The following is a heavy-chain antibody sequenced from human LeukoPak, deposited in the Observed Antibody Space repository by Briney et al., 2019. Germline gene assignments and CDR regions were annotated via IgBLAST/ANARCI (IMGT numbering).Heavy chain of an antibody. CDR2: IYAGGST. CDR3: ATNYVRYYFDY. CDR1: GFTVSSNY. Sequence: GRSLRLSCAASGFTVSSNYMSWVRQAPGKGLEWVSIIYAGGSTYYADSVKGRFTISRDNSKISLYLQMSSLRAEDTAVYYCATNYVRYYFDYGGRGTVVSVSS. J-gene: IGHJ4*02. V-gene: IGHV3-66*01. D-gene: IGHD3-10*02.